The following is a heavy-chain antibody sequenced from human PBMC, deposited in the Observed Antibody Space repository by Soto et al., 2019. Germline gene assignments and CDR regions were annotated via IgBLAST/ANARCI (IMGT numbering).Heavy chain of an antibody. CDR3: AGDSPHDATVAGDY. CDR2: IDTDGSTT. CDR1: GFTFSNYW. J-gene: IGHJ4*02. Sequence: PGGSLRLSCATSGFTFSNYWMHWVRQVPGRGLVWVSRIDTDGSTTSYADFAKGRFTISRDNAKNTLYLQMNNLRVEDTAVYYCAGDSPHDATVAGDYWGLGTLVTVSS. D-gene: IGHD1-1*01. V-gene: IGHV3-74*01.